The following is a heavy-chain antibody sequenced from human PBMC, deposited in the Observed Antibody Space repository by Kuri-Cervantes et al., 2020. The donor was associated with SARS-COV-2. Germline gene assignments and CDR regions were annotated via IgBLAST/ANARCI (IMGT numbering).Heavy chain of an antibody. CDR3: ARDQVAANEA. J-gene: IGHJ4*02. Sequence: SLKISCAASGFTFDDYAMHWVRQAPGKGLEWVSGISWNSGSIGYADSVKGRFTISRDNAKNSLYLQMNSLRAEDTAVYYCARDQVAANEAWGQGTLVTGSS. V-gene: IGHV3-9*01. CDR2: ISWNSGSI. D-gene: IGHD6-13*01. CDR1: GFTFDDYA.